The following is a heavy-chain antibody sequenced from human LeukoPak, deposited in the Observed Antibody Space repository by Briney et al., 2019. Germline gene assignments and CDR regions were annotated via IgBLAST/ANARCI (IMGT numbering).Heavy chain of an antibody. CDR2: IWYDGSNK. Sequence: PGRSLRLSCAASGFTFSSYGMHWVRQAPGKGLERVAVIWYDGSNKYYADSVKGRFTISRDNSKNTLYLQMNSLRAEDTAVYYCASHYDSSGFDYWGQGTLVTVSS. CDR1: GFTFSSYG. D-gene: IGHD3-22*01. CDR3: ASHYDSSGFDY. V-gene: IGHV3-33*01. J-gene: IGHJ4*02.